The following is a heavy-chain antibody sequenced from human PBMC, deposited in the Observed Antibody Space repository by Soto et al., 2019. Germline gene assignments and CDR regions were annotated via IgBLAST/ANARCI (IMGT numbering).Heavy chain of an antibody. CDR3: ARGNYFYDSSAVDV. D-gene: IGHD3-22*01. J-gene: IGHJ6*02. V-gene: IGHV4-30-4*01. CDR2: IYYSGST. CDR1: GDSISSGDFY. Sequence: SETLSLTCTVSGDSISSGDFYWSWIRQPPGKGLEWVGYIYYSGSTSYNPSRKRRVTVSVDTSKNQFSLRLSSVTAADTAVYYCARGNYFYDSSAVDVWGQGTTVTVS.